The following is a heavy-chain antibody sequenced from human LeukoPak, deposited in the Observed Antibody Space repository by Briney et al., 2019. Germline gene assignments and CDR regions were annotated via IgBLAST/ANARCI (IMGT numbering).Heavy chain of an antibody. CDR3: ARGGNYYYYYYMDV. J-gene: IGHJ6*03. CDR1: GGSFSGYY. Sequence: SETLSLTCAVYGGSFSGYYWSWIRQPPGKELEWIGEINHSGSTNYNPSLKSRVTISVDTSKNQFSLKLSSVTAADTAVYYCARGGNYYYYYYMDVWGKGTTVTVSS. V-gene: IGHV4-34*01. CDR2: INHSGST.